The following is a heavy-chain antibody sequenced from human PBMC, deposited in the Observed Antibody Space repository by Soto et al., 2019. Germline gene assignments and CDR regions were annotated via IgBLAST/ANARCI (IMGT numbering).Heavy chain of an antibody. D-gene: IGHD2-21*02. J-gene: IGHJ6*02. CDR3: ARPYTVTMRNGMDV. Sequence: GGSLRLSCAASGFTFNTYWMHWVRQAPGKGLVWVSRISSDGSDTNYADSVKGRFTISRDNAKNTVYLEMDSLTAEDTAVYYCARPYTVTMRNGMDVWGQGTTVTGSS. V-gene: IGHV3-74*01. CDR2: ISSDGSDT. CDR1: GFTFNTYW.